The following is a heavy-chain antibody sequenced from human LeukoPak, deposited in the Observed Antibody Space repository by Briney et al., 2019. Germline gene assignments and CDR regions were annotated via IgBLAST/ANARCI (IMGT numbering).Heavy chain of an antibody. J-gene: IGHJ4*02. CDR2: INGDGSGA. D-gene: IGHD2-15*01. Sequence: GGSLRLSCAASGFTFSSYWMHWVRQAPGKGLVWVSRINGDGSGAIYADSVKGRSTISRDNAKNTLYLQMNSLRAEDAAVYYCARDGSLPDYWGQGTLVTVSS. CDR3: ARDGSLPDY. V-gene: IGHV3-74*01. CDR1: GFTFSSYW.